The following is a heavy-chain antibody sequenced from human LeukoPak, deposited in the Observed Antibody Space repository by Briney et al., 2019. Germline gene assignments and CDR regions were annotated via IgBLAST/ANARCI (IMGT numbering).Heavy chain of an antibody. CDR1: GFTFSSYA. V-gene: IGHV3-23*01. Sequence: PGGSLRLSCAASGFTFSSYAMSWVRQAPGKGLEWVSAISGSGGSTYYADSVKGRVTISRDNSKNTLYLQKNSLRAEDTAVYYFSKAPSRFYCSSTSCYIDCWGQGTLVTVSS. J-gene: IGHJ4*02. CDR3: SKAPSRFYCSSTSCYIDC. D-gene: IGHD2-2*02. CDR2: ISGSGGST.